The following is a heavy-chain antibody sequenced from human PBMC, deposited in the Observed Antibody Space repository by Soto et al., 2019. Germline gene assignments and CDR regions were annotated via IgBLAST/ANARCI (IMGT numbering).Heavy chain of an antibody. CDR2: IFHSGNA. J-gene: IGHJ4*01. D-gene: IGHD2-15*01. Sequence: TLSLTCTVSGGSMRNVYWSWIRQPPGKRLEWIGFIFHSGNAKYNPSLKSRVTISIDTSKRQFSLSLDSVTAADTAVYFCARAHAPTLPFDYWGLGTLVTVSS. V-gene: IGHV4-59*01. CDR3: ARAHAPTLPFDY. CDR1: GGSMRNVY.